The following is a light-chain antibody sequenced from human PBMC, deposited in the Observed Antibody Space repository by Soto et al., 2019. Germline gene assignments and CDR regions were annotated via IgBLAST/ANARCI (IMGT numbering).Light chain of an antibody. CDR1: QRVSRN. J-gene: IGKJ2*01. V-gene: IGKV3-11*01. Sequence: VVTMSAVTLCLSQGERATHSCRASQRVSRNLAWYQQKPGQAPRRLIYDASNRATGIPARFSGSGSVTDFTLTICSLAPEGLRVYSREPRSNRATFGAGTKLDIK. CDR3: EPRSNRAT. CDR2: DAS.